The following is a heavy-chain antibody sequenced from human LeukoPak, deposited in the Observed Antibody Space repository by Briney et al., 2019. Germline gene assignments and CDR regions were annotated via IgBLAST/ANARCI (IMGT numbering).Heavy chain of an antibody. CDR2: IYHSGST. J-gene: IGHJ4*02. D-gene: IGHD3-22*01. Sequence: PSETLSLTCTVSGYSISSGYYWGWIRPPPGKGLEWIGSIYHSGSTYYNPSLKSRVTISVDTSKNQFSLKLSSVTAADTAVYYCARDPSYYYDSSGYSDYWGQGTLVTVSS. V-gene: IGHV4-38-2*02. CDR3: ARDPSYYYDSSGYSDY. CDR1: GYSISSGYY.